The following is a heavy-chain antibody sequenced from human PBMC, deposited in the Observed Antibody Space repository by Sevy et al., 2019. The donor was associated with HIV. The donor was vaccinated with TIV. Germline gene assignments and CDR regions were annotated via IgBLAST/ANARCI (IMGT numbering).Heavy chain of an antibody. CDR2: IAAYNGNT. D-gene: IGHD2-2*02. J-gene: IGHJ4*02. CDR3: ARGQGPYTASSSFDY. V-gene: IGHV1-18*01. Sequence: ASVKVSCKASGYPFTIFYINWVRQAPGQGLEWMGWIAAYNGNTNYADKLQDRLTMTTDTSTTTAYMELRSLTSDDTALYYCARGQGPYTASSSFDYWAQGTLVTVSS. CDR1: GYPFTIFY.